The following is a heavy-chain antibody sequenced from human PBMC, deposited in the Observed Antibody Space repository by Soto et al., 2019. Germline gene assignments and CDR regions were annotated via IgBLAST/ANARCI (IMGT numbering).Heavy chain of an antibody. CDR3: ARDPPNYHSAFDQ. CDR1: VDSVSSKTAA. CDR2: TYYRSKLYC. V-gene: IGHV6-1*01. Sequence: SQTLSLTCAISVDSVSSKTAAWNLISQSPSRGLEWLGRTYYRSKLYCDYAVSLKSRITINADTSKNQFSLQLNSVTPEDTAVYYCARDPPNYHSAFDQWGQGKLVTVSS. J-gene: IGHJ4*02. D-gene: IGHD1-1*01.